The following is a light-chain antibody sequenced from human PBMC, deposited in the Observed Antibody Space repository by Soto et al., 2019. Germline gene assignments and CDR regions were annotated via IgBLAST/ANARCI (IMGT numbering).Light chain of an antibody. CDR3: QQYGSSPPYT. CDR2: GAS. V-gene: IGKV3-20*01. J-gene: IGKJ2*01. Sequence: EIVLTQSPGTLSLSPGERATLSCRASQSVSSSYLAWYQQKPGQAPRLLIYGASSRATGMPDRFSGSGSGTEFTITISRLEPEDFVVYYYQQYGSSPPYTFGQGTKLEIK. CDR1: QSVSSSY.